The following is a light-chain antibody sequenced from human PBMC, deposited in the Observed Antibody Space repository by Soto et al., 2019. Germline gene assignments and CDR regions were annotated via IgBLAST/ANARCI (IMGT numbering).Light chain of an antibody. CDR3: QNYDTSPT. Sequence: EIVLTQSPGTLSLSAGERATLSCRASQSVGSSYLAWYQQKPGQAPTVLIYGASSRATGIPDRFSGSGSGTDFTLTISRPEPEDFAVYYCQNYDTSPTFGQGTKVEI. CDR2: GAS. J-gene: IGKJ1*01. CDR1: QSVGSSY. V-gene: IGKV3-20*01.